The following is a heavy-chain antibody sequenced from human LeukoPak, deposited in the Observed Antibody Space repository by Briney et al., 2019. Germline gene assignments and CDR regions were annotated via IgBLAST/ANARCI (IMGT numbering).Heavy chain of an antibody. D-gene: IGHD2-2*01. Sequence: GGSLRLSCAASGFTFSSYGMHWVRQAPGKGLEWVAVISYDGSNKYYADSVKGRFTISRDNSKNTLYLQMNSLRAEDTAVYYCAKGICSSTSCYDYYYDMDVWGKGTTVTVSS. CDR1: GFTFSSYG. CDR2: ISYDGSNK. J-gene: IGHJ6*04. CDR3: AKGICSSTSCYDYYYDMDV. V-gene: IGHV3-30*18.